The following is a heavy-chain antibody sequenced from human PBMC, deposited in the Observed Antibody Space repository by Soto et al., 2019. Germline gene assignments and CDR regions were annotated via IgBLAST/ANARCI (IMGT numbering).Heavy chain of an antibody. CDR2: INPNIGKT. V-gene: IGHV1-8*01. CDR3: AKDRGVHEWLYLFDL. D-gene: IGHD1-1*01. J-gene: IGHJ3*01. CDR1: GYTFTSYD. Sequence: ASVKVSCKASGYTFTSYDINWVRQATGQGLEWMGGINPNIGKTGYAQKFQDRITITRNASISTAYMELHSLTYEDTALYYCAKDRGVHEWLYLFDLWRQGTMVTVSS.